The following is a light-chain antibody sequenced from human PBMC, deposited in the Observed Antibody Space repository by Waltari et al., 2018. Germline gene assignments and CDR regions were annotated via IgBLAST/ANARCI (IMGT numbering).Light chain of an antibody. J-gene: IGLJ7*01. CDR1: SSNIGNNY. Sequence: QSVLTQPPSVSAAPGQRVTISCSGGSSNIGNNYVSWYRQFPGKAPKLLIDEDNGRPSGVPGRFSGSKSGTSATLDITGLQAGDEADYYCGTWDSSLSGAVFGGGTHLTVL. CDR2: EDN. V-gene: IGLV1-51*02. CDR3: GTWDSSLSGAV.